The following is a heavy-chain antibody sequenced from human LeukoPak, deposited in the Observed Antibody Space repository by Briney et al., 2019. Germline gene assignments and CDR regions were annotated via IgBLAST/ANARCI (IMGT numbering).Heavy chain of an antibody. CDR3: AKDQRPDSGYDIDF. Sequence: GGSLRLSCAASGFTFSSYGMHWVRQAPGKGLEWVAFIRYDGSNKYYADSVKGRFTISRDNSKNTLYLQMHSLRAEDTGVYYCAKDQRPDSGYDIDFWGQGILVTVSS. CDR2: IRYDGSNK. J-gene: IGHJ4*02. D-gene: IGHD5-12*01. CDR1: GFTFSSYG. V-gene: IGHV3-30*02.